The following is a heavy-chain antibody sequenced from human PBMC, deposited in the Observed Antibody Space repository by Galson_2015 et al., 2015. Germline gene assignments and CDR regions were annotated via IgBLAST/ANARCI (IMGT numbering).Heavy chain of an antibody. J-gene: IGHJ4*02. CDR2: IIPILGIA. D-gene: IGHD3-22*01. CDR3: ARDYYYDSSGYYYPFDY. V-gene: IGHV1-69*02. Sequence: SCKASGGTFSSYTISWVRQAPGQGLEWMGRIIPILGIANYAQKFQGRVTITADKSTSTAYMELSSLRSEDTAVYYCARDYYYDSSGYYYPFDYWGQGTLVTVSS. CDR1: GGTFSSYT.